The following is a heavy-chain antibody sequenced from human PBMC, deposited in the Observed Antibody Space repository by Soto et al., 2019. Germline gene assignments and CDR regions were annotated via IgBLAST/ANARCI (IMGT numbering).Heavy chain of an antibody. D-gene: IGHD3-3*01. Sequence: GESLKISCKGSGYSFTSYWIGWVRQMPGKGLEWMGIIYPGDSDTRYSPSFQGQVTISADKSISTAYLQWSSLKASDTAMYYCARYLNYDFWSGFRTPNWFDPWGQGTPVTVSS. J-gene: IGHJ5*02. CDR2: IYPGDSDT. CDR1: GYSFTSYW. CDR3: ARYLNYDFWSGFRTPNWFDP. V-gene: IGHV5-51*01.